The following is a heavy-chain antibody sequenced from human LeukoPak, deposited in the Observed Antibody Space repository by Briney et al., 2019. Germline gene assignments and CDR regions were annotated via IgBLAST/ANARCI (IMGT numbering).Heavy chain of an antibody. J-gene: IGHJ3*02. CDR2: ISTSGNTI. CDR3: ARSPKYCSSTSCYGGAFDI. V-gene: IGHV3-11*04. CDR1: GFTFSDYY. Sequence: PGGSLRLSCAASGFTFSDYYMSWIRQAPGKGLEWVSYISTSGNTIYYADSVKGRFTISRDNTKNSLYLQMNSLRAEDTAIYYCARSPKYCSSTSCYGGAFDIWGQGTMVTVSS. D-gene: IGHD2-2*01.